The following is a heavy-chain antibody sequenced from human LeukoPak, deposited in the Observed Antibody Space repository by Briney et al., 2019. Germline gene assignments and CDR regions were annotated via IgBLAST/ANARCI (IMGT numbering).Heavy chain of an antibody. D-gene: IGHD6-19*01. CDR1: GYTLTELS. V-gene: IGHV1-24*01. J-gene: IGHJ3*02. Sequence: ASVKVSCKVSGYTLTELSMHWVRQAPGKGLERMGGFDPEDGETIYAQKFQGRVTMTEDTSTDTAYMELSSLRSEDTAVYYCATRSEAVADPNDAFDIWGQGTMVTVSS. CDR3: ATRSEAVADPNDAFDI. CDR2: FDPEDGET.